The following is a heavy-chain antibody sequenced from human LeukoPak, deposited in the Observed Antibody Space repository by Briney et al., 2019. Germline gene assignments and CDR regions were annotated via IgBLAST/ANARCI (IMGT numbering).Heavy chain of an antibody. CDR3: ARPRGYGSGNYFDY. Sequence: SETLSLTCTVSGGSISSSSYYWGWIRQPPGKGLEWIGSIYYSGSTYYNPSLKSRVTISVDTSKNQFSLKLSSVTAADTAVYYCARPRGYGSGNYFDYWGQGTLVTVSS. V-gene: IGHV4-39*07. D-gene: IGHD3-10*01. CDR2: IYYSGST. CDR1: GGSISSSSYY. J-gene: IGHJ4*02.